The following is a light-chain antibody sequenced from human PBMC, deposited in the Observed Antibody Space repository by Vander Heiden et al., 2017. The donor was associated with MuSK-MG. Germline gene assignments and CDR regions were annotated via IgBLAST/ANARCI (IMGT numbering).Light chain of an antibody. Sequence: DVVMTQSPPSLPVTLGQPATISCRSSQSLVYSDSNTYLNWFQQKPGQSPRRLIYKVSNRDSGVPDRVSGSGAGTDFTLKISRVEAEDVGVYYCRQCKHWPITFGGGTRLEMK. CDR3: RQCKHWPIT. V-gene: IGKV2-30*01. CDR1: QSLVYSDSNTY. J-gene: IGKJ4*01. CDR2: KVS.